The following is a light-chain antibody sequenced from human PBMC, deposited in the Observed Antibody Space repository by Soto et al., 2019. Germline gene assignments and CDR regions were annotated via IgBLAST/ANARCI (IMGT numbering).Light chain of an antibody. CDR2: AAS. J-gene: IGKJ1*01. V-gene: IGKV1-39*01. CDR3: QQSYSTPPWT. CDR1: QSINSY. Sequence: DIQMTQSPSSLSASVGDRVTITCRASQSINSYLNWYQQKPGKAPKLLIYAASSLQSGVPSRFSDSGSGTDFTLTISSLQPEDFATYYCQQSYSTPPWTFGQGTKVEIK.